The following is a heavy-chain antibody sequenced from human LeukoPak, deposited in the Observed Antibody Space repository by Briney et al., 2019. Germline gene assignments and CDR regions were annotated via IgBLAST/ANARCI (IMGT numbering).Heavy chain of an antibody. Sequence: GASVKVSCKASGGSFGSSGINWVRQAPGQGLEWMGGIIPILETTNYAQKFQGRVTITADETTSTAYMELSSLRSDDTAVYYCARAFGRRTDFDYWDQGTLVIVSS. V-gene: IGHV1-69*13. D-gene: IGHD3-10*01. CDR2: IIPILETT. CDR1: GGSFGSSG. CDR3: ARAFGRRTDFDY. J-gene: IGHJ4*02.